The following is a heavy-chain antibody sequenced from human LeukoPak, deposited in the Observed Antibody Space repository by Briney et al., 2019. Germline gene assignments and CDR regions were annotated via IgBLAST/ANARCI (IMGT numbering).Heavy chain of an antibody. CDR2: ISSSSSYI. V-gene: IGHV3-21*01. J-gene: IGHJ4*02. Sequence: GGSLRLSCATSGFTFSSYSMNWVRQAPGKGLEWVSSISSSSSYIYYADSVKGRFTISRDNAKNSLYLQMNSLRAEGTAVYYCASQSESAFDYWGQGTLVTVSS. CDR1: GFTFSSYS. CDR3: ASQSESAFDY.